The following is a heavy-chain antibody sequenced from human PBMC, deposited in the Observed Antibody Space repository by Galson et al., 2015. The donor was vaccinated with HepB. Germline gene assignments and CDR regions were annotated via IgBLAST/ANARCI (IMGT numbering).Heavy chain of an antibody. CDR3: AKRFGSGSSGFHY. CDR2: ISIGGGTI. D-gene: IGHD3-10*01. J-gene: IGHJ4*02. V-gene: IGHV3-23*01. Sequence: SLRLSCAVSGFTFSNSAMAWVRQAPGKGLEWVSSISIGGGTILYSDSVKGRFTISRDNSKNTLYLQMNSLRAEDTAIYYCAKRFGSGSSGFHYWGQGTLVTVSS. CDR1: GFTFSNSA.